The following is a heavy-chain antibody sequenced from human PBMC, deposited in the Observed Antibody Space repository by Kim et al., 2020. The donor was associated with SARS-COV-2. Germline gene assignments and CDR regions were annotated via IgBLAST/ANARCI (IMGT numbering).Heavy chain of an antibody. D-gene: IGHD6-13*01. CDR3: ARSDFIAADNYYYYYGMDV. CDR1: GYTFTSYG. J-gene: IGHJ6*02. Sequence: ASVKVSCKASGYTFTSYGISWVRQAPGQGLEWMGWISAYNGNTNYAQKLQGRVTMTTDTSTSTAYMELRSLRSDDTAVYYCARSDFIAADNYYYYYGMDVWGQGTTVTVSS. V-gene: IGHV1-18*01. CDR2: ISAYNGNT.